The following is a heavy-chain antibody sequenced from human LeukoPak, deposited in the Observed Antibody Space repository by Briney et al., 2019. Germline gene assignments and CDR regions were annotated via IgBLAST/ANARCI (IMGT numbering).Heavy chain of an antibody. CDR1: GFTFSSYA. D-gene: IGHD2-21*01. CDR2: ISGSGGST. CDR3: ARIIRLLDY. V-gene: IGHV3-23*01. Sequence: GGSLRLSCAASGFTFSSYAMSGVRQAPGKGLEWVSAISGSGGSTYYADSVKGRFTISRDNSKNTVFLQMDSLRAEDSAVYYCARIIRLLDYWGQGTLVTVSS. J-gene: IGHJ4*02.